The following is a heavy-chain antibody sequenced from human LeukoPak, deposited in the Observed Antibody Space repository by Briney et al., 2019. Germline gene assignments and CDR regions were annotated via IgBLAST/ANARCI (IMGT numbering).Heavy chain of an antibody. CDR3: ALRSHDFWSGSSGGYFQH. Sequence: SETLSLTCTVSGGSISSSSYYWGWIRQPPGKGLEWIGSIYYSGSTYYNPSLKSRVTISVDTSKNQFSLKLSSVTAADTAVYYCALRSHDFWSGSSGGYFQHWGQGTLVTVSS. CDR2: IYYSGST. J-gene: IGHJ1*01. V-gene: IGHV4-39*07. CDR1: GGSISSSSYY. D-gene: IGHD3-3*01.